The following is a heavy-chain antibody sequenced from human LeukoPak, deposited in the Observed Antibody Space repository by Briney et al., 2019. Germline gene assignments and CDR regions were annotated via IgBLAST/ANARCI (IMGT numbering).Heavy chain of an antibody. J-gene: IGHJ4*02. Sequence: SQTLSLTCTVSGGSISSSSYYWGWIRQPAGKGLEWIGRIYTSGSTNYNPSLKSRVTISVDTSKNQFSLKLSSVTAADTAVYYCARSDYGGNSNYFDYWGQGTLVTVSS. CDR2: IYTSGST. CDR3: ARSDYGGNSNYFDY. V-gene: IGHV4-61*02. CDR1: GGSISSSSYY. D-gene: IGHD4-23*01.